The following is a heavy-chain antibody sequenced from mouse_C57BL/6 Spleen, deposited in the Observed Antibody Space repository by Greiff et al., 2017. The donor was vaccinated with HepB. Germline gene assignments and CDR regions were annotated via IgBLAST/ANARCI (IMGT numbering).Heavy chain of an antibody. CDR3: AREGLRRDYFDY. V-gene: IGHV1-54*01. D-gene: IGHD2-2*01. CDR2: INPGSGGT. J-gene: IGHJ2*01. Sequence: QVQLQQSGAELVRPGTSVKVSCKASGYAFTNYLIEWVKQRPGQGLEWIGVINPGSGGTNYNEKFKGKAKLTADKSSSTAYMQLSSLTSEDSAVYFCAREGLRRDYFDYWGQGTTLTVSS. CDR1: GYAFTNYL.